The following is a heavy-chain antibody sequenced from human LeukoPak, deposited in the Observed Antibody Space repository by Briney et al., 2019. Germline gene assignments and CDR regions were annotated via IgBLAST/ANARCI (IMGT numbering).Heavy chain of an antibody. Sequence: GGSLRLSCAASGFTFSSYAMSWVRQAPGKGLEWVSAISGSGGSTYYADSVKGRFTISRDNSKNTLYLQMNSLRAEDTAVYYCARDGAVAGIRNAFDIWGQGTMVTVSS. V-gene: IGHV3-23*01. D-gene: IGHD6-19*01. J-gene: IGHJ3*02. CDR2: ISGSGGST. CDR1: GFTFSSYA. CDR3: ARDGAVAGIRNAFDI.